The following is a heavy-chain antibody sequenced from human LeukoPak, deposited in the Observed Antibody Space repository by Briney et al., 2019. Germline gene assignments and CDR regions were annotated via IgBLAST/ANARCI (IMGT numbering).Heavy chain of an antibody. CDR3: ARVGLWSYYYNY. J-gene: IGHJ4*02. CDR2: INHSGST. D-gene: IGHD3-10*01. CDR1: GGSFSGYY. V-gene: IGHV4-34*01. Sequence: SETLSLTCAVYGGSFSGYYWSWIRQPPGKGLEWIGEINHSGSTNYNPSLKSRVTISVDTSKNQFSLKLSSVTAADTAVYYCARVGLWSYYYNYWGQGTLVTVSS.